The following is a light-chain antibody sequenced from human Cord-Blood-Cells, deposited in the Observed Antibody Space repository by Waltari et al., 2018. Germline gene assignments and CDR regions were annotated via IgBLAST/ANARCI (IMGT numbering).Light chain of an antibody. Sequence: QSALTQPRSVSGSPGQSVTISCTGTSSDVGGYNYVSWYQQHPGKAPKPMIYDVSKRPAGVPDRFSGSKSGNTASLTISGLQAEDEADYYCCSYAGRVVFGGGTKLTVL. CDR3: CSYAGRVV. V-gene: IGLV2-11*01. CDR1: SSDVGGYNY. J-gene: IGLJ2*01. CDR2: DVS.